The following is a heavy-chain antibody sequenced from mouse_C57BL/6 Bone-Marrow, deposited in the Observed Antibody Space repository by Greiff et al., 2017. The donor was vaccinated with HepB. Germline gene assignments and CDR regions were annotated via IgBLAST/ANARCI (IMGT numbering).Heavy chain of an antibody. CDR1: GYTFTDYY. Sequence: EVQVVESGPVLVKPGASVKMSCKASGYTFTDYYMNWVKQSHGKSLEWIGVINPYNGGTSYNQKFKGKATLTVDKSSSTAYMELNSLTSEDSAVYYCARDPYYYGSSYRDYAMDYWGQGTSVTVSS. CDR3: ARDPYYYGSSYRDYAMDY. CDR2: INPYNGGT. V-gene: IGHV1-19*01. J-gene: IGHJ4*01. D-gene: IGHD1-1*01.